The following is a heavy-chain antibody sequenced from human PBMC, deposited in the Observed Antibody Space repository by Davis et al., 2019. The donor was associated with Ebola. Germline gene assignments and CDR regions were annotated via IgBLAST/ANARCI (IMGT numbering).Heavy chain of an antibody. CDR3: ARSYFGATRGWFDP. D-gene: IGHD3-3*01. CDR1: AGSISSYY. CDR2: IYYSGST. V-gene: IGHV4-59*08. J-gene: IGHJ5*02. Sequence: MPSETLSLTCTVSAGSISSYYWSWIRQPPGKGLEWIGYIYYSGSTNYNPSLKSRVTISVDTSKNQFSLKLSSVTAADTAVYYCARSYFGATRGWFDPWGQGTLVTVSS.